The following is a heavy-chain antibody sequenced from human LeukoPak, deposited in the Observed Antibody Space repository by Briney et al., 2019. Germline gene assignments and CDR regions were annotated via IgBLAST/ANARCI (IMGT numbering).Heavy chain of an antibody. CDR2: ISDTSYTI. J-gene: IGHJ4*02. V-gene: IGHV3-48*02. CDR3: ARAFLGGDY. CDR1: GFTFSTYS. D-gene: IGHD3-3*02. Sequence: GGSLRLSRVASGFTFSTYSMNWVRQAPGKGLEWVSYISDTSYTIYYADSVKGRFTISRDNAKNSLYLQMNRLRDEDTAVYYCARAFLGGDYWGQGTLVTVSS.